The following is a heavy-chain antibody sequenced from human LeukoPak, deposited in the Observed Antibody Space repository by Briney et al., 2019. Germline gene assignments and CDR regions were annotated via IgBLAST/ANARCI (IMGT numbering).Heavy chain of an antibody. CDR1: GFTFSSYS. V-gene: IGHV3-21*01. Sequence: GGSLRLSCAASGFTFSSYSMNWVRQAPGKGLEWVSSISSSSSYIYYADSVKGRFTISRDNAKNSLYLQMNSLRAENTAVYYCAKAPVTTCSGAYCYPFDYWGQGTLVTVSS. J-gene: IGHJ4*02. CDR2: ISSSSSYI. CDR3: AKAPVTTCSGAYCYPFDY. D-gene: IGHD2-21*01.